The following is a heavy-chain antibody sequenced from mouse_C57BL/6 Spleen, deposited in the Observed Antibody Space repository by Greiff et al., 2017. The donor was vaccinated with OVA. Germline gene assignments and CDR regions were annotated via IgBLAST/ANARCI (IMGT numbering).Heavy chain of an antibody. J-gene: IGHJ2*01. V-gene: IGHV1-64*01. CDR3: ARGYYGSSYTCDY. Sequence: QVQLQQPGAELVKPGASVKLSCKASGYTFTSYWMHWVKQRPGQGLEWIGMIHPNSGSTNYNEKFKSKATLTVDKSSSTAYMQLSSLTSEDSAVYYCARGYYGSSYTCDYWGQGTTLTVSS. CDR1: GYTFTSYW. D-gene: IGHD1-1*01. CDR2: IHPNSGST.